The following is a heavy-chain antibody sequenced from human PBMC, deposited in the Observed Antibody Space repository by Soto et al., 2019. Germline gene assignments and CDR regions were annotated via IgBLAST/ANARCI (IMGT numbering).Heavy chain of an antibody. V-gene: IGHV1-69*13. D-gene: IGHD3-10*01. J-gene: IGHJ5*02. CDR1: GGTFSSYA. CDR2: IIPIFGTA. CDR3: ARGSITMVRGGPYNWFDP. Sequence: SVKVSCKASGGTFSSYAISWVRQAPGQGLEWMGGIIPIFGTANYAQKFQGRVTITADESTSTAYMELSSLRSEDTAVYYCARGSITMVRGGPYNWFDPWGQGTLVTVSS.